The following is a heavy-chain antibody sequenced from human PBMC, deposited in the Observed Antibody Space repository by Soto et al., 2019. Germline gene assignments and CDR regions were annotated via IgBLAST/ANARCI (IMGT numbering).Heavy chain of an antibody. D-gene: IGHD3-22*01. CDR3: ATDNYYDKSGYSWFDP. V-gene: IGHV1-24*01. J-gene: IGHJ5*02. CDR2: FDPEDDET. Sequence: ASVKVSCKASGGTCRSYGIRWLLQAPVKGLEWMGGFDPEDDETIYAEKFQGRVTMTEDTSTDTAYMELTSLRSGDTAVYYCATDNYYDKSGYSWFDPWGQGTLVTVSS. CDR1: GGTCRSYG.